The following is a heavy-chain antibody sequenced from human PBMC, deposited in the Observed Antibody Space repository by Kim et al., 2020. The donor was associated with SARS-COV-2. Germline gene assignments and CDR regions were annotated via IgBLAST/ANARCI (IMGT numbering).Heavy chain of an antibody. CDR3: TGVSPIPGGWYDAFDI. CDR1: GFTFSGPT. V-gene: IGHV3-73*01. J-gene: IGHJ3*02. D-gene: IGHD6-19*01. Sequence: GGSLRLSCAASGFTFSGPTMHWVRQASGKGLEWVGRIRSKANSYATAYAASVKNRFTISRDDSKNTAYLQMNSLNTEDTSVYYCTGVSPIPGGWYDAFDIWGPGTLGTVSP. CDR2: IRSKANSYAT.